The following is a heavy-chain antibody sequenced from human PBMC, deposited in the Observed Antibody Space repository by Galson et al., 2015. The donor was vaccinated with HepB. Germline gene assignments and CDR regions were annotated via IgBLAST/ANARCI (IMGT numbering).Heavy chain of an antibody. CDR3: ARRISLVRGIITRPDYYYGMDV. D-gene: IGHD3-10*01. J-gene: IGHJ6*02. V-gene: IGHV3-7*03. CDR2: INQDGSEK. Sequence: SLRLSCAGSGFTFGSFWMNWVRQAPGKGLEWVANINQDGSEKYYVDSLKGRFTISRDNDKNSVYLQMDSLRAEDTAVYYCARRISLVRGIITRPDYYYGMDVWGQGTTVTVAS. CDR1: GFTFGSFW.